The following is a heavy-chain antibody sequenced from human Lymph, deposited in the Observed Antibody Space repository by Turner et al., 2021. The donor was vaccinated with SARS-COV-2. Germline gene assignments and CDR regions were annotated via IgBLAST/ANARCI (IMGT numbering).Heavy chain of an antibody. D-gene: IGHD1-26*01. CDR1: GFTFSSYG. CDR3: AREGAVGATTGLDY. V-gene: IGHV3-33*01. CDR2: ILYDGSNK. Sequence: QVQLVESGGGVVQPGKSLRLPCVAPGFTFSSYGIHWVRQAPGKGLEWVAVILYDGSNKYYADSVKGRFTISRDNSKNTLYLQMNSLRVEDTAVYYCAREGAVGATTGLDYWGQGTLVTVSS. J-gene: IGHJ4*02.